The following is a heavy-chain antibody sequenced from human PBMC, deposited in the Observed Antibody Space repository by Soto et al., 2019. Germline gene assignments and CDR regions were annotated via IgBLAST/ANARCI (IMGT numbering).Heavy chain of an antibody. D-gene: IGHD4-4*01. Sequence: FTFSRDNAKNSLYLQMNSLRAEDTAVYYCARDPVVTTRYYYYMDVWGKGTTVTVSS. J-gene: IGHJ6*03. CDR3: ARDPVVTTRYYYYMDV. V-gene: IGHV3-48*01.